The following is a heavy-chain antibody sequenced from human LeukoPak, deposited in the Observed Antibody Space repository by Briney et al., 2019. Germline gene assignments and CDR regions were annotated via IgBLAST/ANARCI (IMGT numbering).Heavy chain of an antibody. CDR2: IFASGST. Sequence: SETLSLTCTVSGGSISTNYWSWIRQPAGKGLEWIGRIFASGSTNYNPSLKSRVTISVDTSKNQFSLKLSSVTAADTAVYYCARGRYQLVDNWFDPWGQGTLVTVSS. J-gene: IGHJ5*02. CDR1: GGSISTNY. CDR3: ARGRYQLVDNWFDP. V-gene: IGHV4-4*07. D-gene: IGHD2-2*01.